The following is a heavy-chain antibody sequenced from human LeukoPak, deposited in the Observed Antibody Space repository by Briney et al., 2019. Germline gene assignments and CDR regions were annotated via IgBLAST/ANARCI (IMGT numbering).Heavy chain of an antibody. D-gene: IGHD1-26*01. Sequence: SETLSLTCTVSGGSISSYYWSWIRQPAGKGLEWIGRIYTSGSTNYNPSLKSRVTMSVDTSKNQFSLKLSSVTAADTAVYYCARAGEVGVRLVGAFDIWGQGTMVTVSS. J-gene: IGHJ3*02. CDR2: IYTSGST. V-gene: IGHV4-4*07. CDR3: ARAGEVGVRLVGAFDI. CDR1: GGSISSYY.